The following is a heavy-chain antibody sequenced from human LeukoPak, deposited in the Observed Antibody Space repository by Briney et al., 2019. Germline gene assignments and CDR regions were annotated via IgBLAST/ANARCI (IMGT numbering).Heavy chain of an antibody. CDR1: GFTFNTYS. CDR2: ISSSGSII. CDR3: ARGQVYGAPSSNSGSLYYFDY. Sequence: PGGSLRLSCAASGFTFNTYSMNWVRQAPGKWLEWVSYISSSGSIIYYADSVKGRFTISRDNAKNSLYLQMNSLRAEDTAVYYCARGQVYGAPSSNSGSLYYFDYWGQGTLVTVSS. V-gene: IGHV3-48*01. J-gene: IGHJ4*02. D-gene: IGHD6-6*01.